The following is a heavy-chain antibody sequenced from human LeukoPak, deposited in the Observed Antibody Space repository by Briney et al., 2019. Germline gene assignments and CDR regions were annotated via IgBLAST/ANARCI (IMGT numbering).Heavy chain of an antibody. CDR1: GYTFTGYY. V-gene: IGHV1-2*02. J-gene: IGHJ6*02. CDR2: INPYNTGT. D-gene: IGHD2-21*02. CDR3: ARDRDARRGMDV. Sequence: ASVKVSCKASGYTFTGYYIHWVRQAPGQGLEWMGWINPYNTGTNFAQNFQGRVTMTRDTSISTVYMGLGSLRSDDTAVYYCARDRDARRGMDVWGQGTTVTVSS.